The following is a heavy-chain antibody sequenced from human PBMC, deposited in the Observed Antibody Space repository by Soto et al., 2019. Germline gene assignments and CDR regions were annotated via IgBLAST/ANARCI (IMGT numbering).Heavy chain of an antibody. Sequence: PGGSLRLSCAASGFTFSSYGMHWVRQAPGKGLEWVAVKSYEGSNKYYAETVKGRFTISRDNSKNKPYLQMNSLRAEDTAVYYCARSPYSVSYLAYFDYWGQGT. V-gene: IGHV3-30*03. D-gene: IGHD1-26*01. CDR2: KSYEGSNK. CDR1: GFTFSSYG. CDR3: ARSPYSVSYLAYFDY. J-gene: IGHJ4*02.